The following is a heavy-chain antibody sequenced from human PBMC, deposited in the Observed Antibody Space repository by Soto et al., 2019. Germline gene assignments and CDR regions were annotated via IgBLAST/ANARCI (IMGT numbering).Heavy chain of an antibody. CDR3: ARRTVTRNYYYYYYMDV. Sequence: ASVKVSCKASGYTFTSYGISWVRQAPGQGLEWMGWISAYNGNTNYAQKLQGRVTMTTDTSTGTAYMELRSLRSDDTAVYYCARRTVTRNYYYYYYMDVWGKGTTVTVSS. D-gene: IGHD4-17*01. J-gene: IGHJ6*03. V-gene: IGHV1-18*01. CDR2: ISAYNGNT. CDR1: GYTFTSYG.